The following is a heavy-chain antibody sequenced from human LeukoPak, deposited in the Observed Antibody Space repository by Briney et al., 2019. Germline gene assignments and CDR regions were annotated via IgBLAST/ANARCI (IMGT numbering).Heavy chain of an antibody. Sequence: SETLSLTCTVSGGSISSSTYYWGWIRQPPGKGLEWIGTIYYSGSTYYNPSLQSRVTISVDTSKNQFSLKLSSVTAVDTAVYYCASFGGSSWYDPWAAGRSDDAFDIWGQGTMVTVSS. J-gene: IGHJ3*02. CDR2: IYYSGST. V-gene: IGHV4-39*01. CDR1: GGSISSSTYY. CDR3: ASFGGSSWYDPWAAGRSDDAFDI. D-gene: IGHD6-13*01.